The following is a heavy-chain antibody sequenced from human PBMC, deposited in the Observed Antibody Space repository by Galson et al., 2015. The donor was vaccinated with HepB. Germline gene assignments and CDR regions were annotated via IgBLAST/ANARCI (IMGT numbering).Heavy chain of an antibody. V-gene: IGHV1-18*04. CDR1: GYTFTTYG. Sequence: SVKVSCKASGYTFTTYGISWVREAPGQGLEWMGWISSYNGNTYYAQKVQGRVTMTIDTSTNTAYMELRSLRSDGTAVYYCARDWSYSGSYDAFDIWGQGTMVTVSS. J-gene: IGHJ3*02. CDR2: ISSYNGNT. CDR3: ARDWSYSGSYDAFDI. D-gene: IGHD1-26*01.